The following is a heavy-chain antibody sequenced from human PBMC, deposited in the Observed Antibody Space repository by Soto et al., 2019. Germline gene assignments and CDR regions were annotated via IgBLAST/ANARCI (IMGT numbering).Heavy chain of an antibody. D-gene: IGHD6-13*01. CDR3: ARGFRSSWELDY. J-gene: IGHJ4*02. V-gene: IGHV1-2*02. CDR1: GYTFTDYY. Sequence: QVQLVQSGAEVKKPGASVKVSCKASGYTFTDYYMHWVRQAPGQGLEWMGWINPNSGVTVYAQKFQGSVTMNRDTSISTAYMELSSLRSDDTAVYYCARGFRSSWELDYWGQGTLVTVSS. CDR2: INPNSGVT.